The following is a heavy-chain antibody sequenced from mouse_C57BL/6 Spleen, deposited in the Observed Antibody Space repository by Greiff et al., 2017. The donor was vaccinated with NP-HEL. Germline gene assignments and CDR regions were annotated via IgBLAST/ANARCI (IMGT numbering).Heavy chain of an antibody. Sequence: VLLQQSGTELVKPGASVKLSCKASGYTFTSYWMHWVKQRPGQGLEWIGNINPSNGGTNYNEKLKSKATLTVDKSSSTAYMQLSSLTSEASAVYYCARPAYYYGSSYRYFDVWGTGTTVTVSS. V-gene: IGHV1-53*01. J-gene: IGHJ1*03. CDR2: INPSNGGT. CDR3: ARPAYYYGSSYRYFDV. D-gene: IGHD1-1*01. CDR1: GYTFTSYW.